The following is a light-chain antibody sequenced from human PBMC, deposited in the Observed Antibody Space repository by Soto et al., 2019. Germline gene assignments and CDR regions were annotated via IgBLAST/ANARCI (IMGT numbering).Light chain of an antibody. CDR3: QQYGSSRT. J-gene: IGKJ1*01. V-gene: IGKV3-20*01. Sequence: EIVLTQSPGTLSLSPGERASLSCRASQSVSSSYLAWYQQKPGQAPRLLIYGASSRATGIPDRFSGSGSGTEFTLTIRRLEPEDFAVYYCQQYGSSRTXGQGTKVDIK. CDR1: QSVSSSY. CDR2: GAS.